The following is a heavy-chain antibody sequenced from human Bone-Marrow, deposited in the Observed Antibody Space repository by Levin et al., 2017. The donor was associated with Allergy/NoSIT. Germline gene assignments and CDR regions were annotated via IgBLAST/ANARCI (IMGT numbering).Heavy chain of an antibody. J-gene: IGHJ6*03. V-gene: IGHV4-34*01. Sequence: SETLSLTCAVYGGSFSDYYWTWIRQSPGKGLEWIGEINHRGSTNYNPSLKSRVTMSVDTSKNQFSLKLTSVTAADTALYFCARGFPPSDFWSAYLPLNYLDVWGQGTTVTVSS. CDR2: INHRGST. CDR3: ARGFPPSDFWSAYLPLNYLDV. CDR1: GGSFSDYY. D-gene: IGHD3-3*01.